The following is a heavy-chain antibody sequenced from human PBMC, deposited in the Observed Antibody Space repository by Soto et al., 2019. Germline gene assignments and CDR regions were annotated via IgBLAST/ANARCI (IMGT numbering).Heavy chain of an antibody. D-gene: IGHD6-6*01. J-gene: IGHJ5*02. CDR2: IYYSGST. V-gene: IGHV4-31*03. CDR1: GVYISGGGYY. Sequence: PSETQSLTCTVSGVYISGGGYYWSWIRQHPGKGLEWIGYIYYSGSTYYNPSLKSRVTISVDTSKNQFSLKLSSVTAADTAVYYCARTIAARPSWFDPWGQGTLVTVSS. CDR3: ARTIAARPSWFDP.